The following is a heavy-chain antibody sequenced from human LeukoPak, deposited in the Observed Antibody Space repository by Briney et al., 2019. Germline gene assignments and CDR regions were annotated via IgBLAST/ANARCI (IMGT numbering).Heavy chain of an antibody. CDR3: ARWFGELLGNWFDP. J-gene: IGHJ5*02. CDR2: ISAYNGNT. V-gene: IGHV1-18*01. CDR1: GYTFTSYG. D-gene: IGHD3-10*01. Sequence: ASVKVSRKASGYTFTSYGISRVRQAPGRGLEWMGWISAYNGNTNYAQKLQGRVTMTTDTSTSTAYMELRSLRSDDTAVYYCARWFGELLGNWFDPWGQGTLVTVSS.